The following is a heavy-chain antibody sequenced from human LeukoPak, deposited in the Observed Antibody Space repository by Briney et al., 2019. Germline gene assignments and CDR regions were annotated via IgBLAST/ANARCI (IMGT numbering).Heavy chain of an antibody. D-gene: IGHD3-3*01. CDR3: ARDRGVLRFLEWFQRNAFDI. V-gene: IGHV1-18*04. CDR2: INPNSGNT. CDR1: GYTFTGYY. Sequence: ASVKVSCKASGYTFTGYYMHWVRQAPGQGLEWMGWINPNSGNTNYAQKLQGRVTMTTDTSTSTAYMELRSLRSDDTAVYYCARDRGVLRFLEWFQRNAFDIWGQGTMVTVSS. J-gene: IGHJ3*02.